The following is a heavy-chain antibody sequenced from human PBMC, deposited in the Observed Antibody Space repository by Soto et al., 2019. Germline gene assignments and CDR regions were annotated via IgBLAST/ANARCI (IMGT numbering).Heavy chain of an antibody. J-gene: IGHJ4*02. CDR3: AREEWLRHYDY. CDR2: ISSSSSTI. V-gene: IGHV3-48*01. Sequence: EVQLVESGGGLVQPGGSLRLSCAASGFTFSSYSMKWVRQAPGKGLEWVSYISSSSSTIYYADSVKGRFTISRDNAKNSLYLQMNSLRAEDTAVYYCAREEWLRHYDYWGQGTLVTVYS. CDR1: GFTFSSYS. D-gene: IGHD5-12*01.